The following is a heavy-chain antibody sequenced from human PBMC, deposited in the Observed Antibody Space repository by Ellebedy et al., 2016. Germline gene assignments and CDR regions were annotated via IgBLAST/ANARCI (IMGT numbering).Heavy chain of an antibody. CDR3: ARCQVATDVSPDY. CDR1: GFTFSSYA. Sequence: GESLKISXAASGFTFSSYAMSWVRQAPGKGLEWVAVISYDGSNKYYADSVKGRFTISRDNSKNTLYLQMNSLRAEDTAVYYCARCQVATDVSPDYWGQGTLVTVSS. V-gene: IGHV3-30*03. D-gene: IGHD2-8*01. J-gene: IGHJ4*02. CDR2: ISYDGSNK.